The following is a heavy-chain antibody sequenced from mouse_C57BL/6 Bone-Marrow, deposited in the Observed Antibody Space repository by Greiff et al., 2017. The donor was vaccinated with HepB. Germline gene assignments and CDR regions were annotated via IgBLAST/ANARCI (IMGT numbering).Heavy chain of an antibody. CDR2: ISGGGGNT. D-gene: IGHD2-5*01. J-gene: IGHJ1*03. V-gene: IGHV5-9*04. CDR1: GFTFSSYT. Sequence: EVKLEESGGGLVKPGGSLKLSCAASGFTFSSYTMSWVRQTPEKRLEWVATISGGGGNTYYPDSVKGRFTISRDNAKNTLYLQMSSLRSEDTALYYCARPTYYSNYRYFDVWGTGTTVTVSS. CDR3: ARPTYYSNYRYFDV.